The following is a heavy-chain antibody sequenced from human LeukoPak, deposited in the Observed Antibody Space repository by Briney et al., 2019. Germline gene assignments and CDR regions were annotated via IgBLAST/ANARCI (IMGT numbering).Heavy chain of an antibody. CDR3: ARGGTRGIDY. J-gene: IGHJ4*02. V-gene: IGHV3-64*01. CDR1: GFTFSSYA. D-gene: IGHD1-1*01. CDR2: ISSNGGST. Sequence: PGGSLRLSCAASGFTFSSYAMHWVRQAPGKGLEYVSAISSNGGSTYYANSVKGRFTISRDNSKNTLYLQMNSLRAEDTAVYYCARGGTRGIDYWGQGTLVTVSS.